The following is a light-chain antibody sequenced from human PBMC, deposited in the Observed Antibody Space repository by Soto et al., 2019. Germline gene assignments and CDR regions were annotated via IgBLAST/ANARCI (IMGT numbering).Light chain of an antibody. CDR3: SSSAGGYTWV. Sequence: QSALTQPASVSDSPGQSITISCTGTSSDVGGSNFVSWYQQHPGKPPKLIIYEVSKRPSGVPARFSGSKSGNTASLTVSGLQAEDEADYYCSSSAGGYTWVFGGGTKLTVL. CDR1: SSDVGGSNF. CDR2: EVS. V-gene: IGLV2-8*01. J-gene: IGLJ3*02.